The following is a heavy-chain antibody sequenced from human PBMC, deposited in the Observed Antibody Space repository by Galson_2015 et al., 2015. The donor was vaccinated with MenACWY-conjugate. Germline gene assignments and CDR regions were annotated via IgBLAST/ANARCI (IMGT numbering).Heavy chain of an antibody. CDR3: ARMHIVLDATDAFDI. D-gene: IGHD3-22*01. V-gene: IGHV2-70*11. CDR2: IDWRDNK. Sequence: PALVKPTQTLTLTCTFSGFSLSTYEMCIYWVRQPPGKALEWLARIDWRDNKYYTTSLKTRPTISKDTSTNQVVLTMTNVDPVDTATYYCARMHIVLDATDAFDIWGQGTMVTVSS. CDR1: GFSLSTYEMC. J-gene: IGHJ3*02.